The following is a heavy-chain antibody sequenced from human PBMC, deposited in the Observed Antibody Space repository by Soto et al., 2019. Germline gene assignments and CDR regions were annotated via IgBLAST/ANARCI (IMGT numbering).Heavy chain of an antibody. CDR3: AGGEERAAMPSGY. J-gene: IGHJ4*02. Sequence: QVQLQESGPGLVKPSETLSLTCTVSGGSISSYYWSWIRQPPGKGLEWIGYIYYSGSTNYNPSLKGRVTXAXDXXKNQFSLKLSSVTAADTAVYSCAGGEERAAMPSGYWGQGTLVTVSS. CDR1: GGSISSYY. CDR2: IYYSGST. D-gene: IGHD2-2*01. V-gene: IGHV4-59*01.